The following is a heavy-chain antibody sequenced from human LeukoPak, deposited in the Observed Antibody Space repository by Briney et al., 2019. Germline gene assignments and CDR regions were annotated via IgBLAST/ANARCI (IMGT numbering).Heavy chain of an antibody. Sequence: SETLSLTCTVSGVSVTCYYWSWIRQPPGKGLEWIGYISYSGSTNYNPSLKSRVTISVDTSKNQFSRKLSSVTAADTAVYYCARHPDYGGNFDSWGQGTLVTVSS. CDR3: ARHPDYGGNFDS. J-gene: IGHJ4*02. CDR2: ISYSGST. V-gene: IGHV4-59*08. CDR1: GVSVTCYY. D-gene: IGHD4-23*01.